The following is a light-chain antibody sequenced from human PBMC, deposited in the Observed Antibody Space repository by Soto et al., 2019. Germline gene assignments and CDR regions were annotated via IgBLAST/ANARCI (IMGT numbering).Light chain of an antibody. Sequence: DIQMTQSPSSLSASLRDRVTITCRASQSIISYLNCYQQKPGKAPKLLIYAASTLQSGVPSRFSGSGSGTDFTLTISSLQPEDFGTYYCQQTYSTFVSFGGGTKVDIK. CDR2: AAS. CDR1: QSIISY. CDR3: QQTYSTFVS. J-gene: IGKJ4*01. V-gene: IGKV1-39*01.